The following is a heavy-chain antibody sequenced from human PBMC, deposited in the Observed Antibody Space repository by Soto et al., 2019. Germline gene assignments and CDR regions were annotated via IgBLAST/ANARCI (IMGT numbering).Heavy chain of an antibody. J-gene: IGHJ4*02. CDR1: GFTFSSYG. Sequence: PGGSLRLSCAASGFTFSSYGMHWVRQAPGKGLEWVAVISYDGSNKYYADSVKGRFTISRDNSKNTLYLQMNSLRAEDTAVYYCAKGPSMYYDSSGAFDYWGQGTLVTVSS. D-gene: IGHD3-22*01. CDR3: AKGPSMYYDSSGAFDY. CDR2: ISYDGSNK. V-gene: IGHV3-30*18.